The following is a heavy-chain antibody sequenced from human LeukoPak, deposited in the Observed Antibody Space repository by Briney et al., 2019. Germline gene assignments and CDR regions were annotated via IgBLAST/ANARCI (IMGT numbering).Heavy chain of an antibody. Sequence: GGSLRLSCAASGFTFSSYAMSWVRPAPGQGLEWVSASSGKSGSTNYAHSVKGWLTISKDNSKNSLYLQMNSLRDEDTAVYYCARDPRGRWGYNWFDPWGQGTLVTVSS. D-gene: IGHD4-23*01. J-gene: IGHJ5*02. CDR3: ARDPRGRWGYNWFDP. V-gene: IGHV3-23*01. CDR2: SSGKSGST. CDR1: GFTFSSYA.